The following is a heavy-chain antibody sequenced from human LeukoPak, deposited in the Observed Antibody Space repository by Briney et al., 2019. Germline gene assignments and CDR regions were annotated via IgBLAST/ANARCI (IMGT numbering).Heavy chain of an antibody. CDR1: GYTFTGYY. J-gene: IGHJ4*02. D-gene: IGHD2-15*01. CDR2: INPNSGGT. V-gene: IGHV1-2*06. CDR3: ARRVRCSGGSCYPIYFDY. Sequence: ASVKVSCKASGYTFTGYYMHWVRQAPGQGLEWMGRINPNSGGTNYAQKFQGRVTMTRDTSISTAYMELSRLRSDDTAVYYCARRVRCSGGSCYPIYFDYWGQGTLVTMSS.